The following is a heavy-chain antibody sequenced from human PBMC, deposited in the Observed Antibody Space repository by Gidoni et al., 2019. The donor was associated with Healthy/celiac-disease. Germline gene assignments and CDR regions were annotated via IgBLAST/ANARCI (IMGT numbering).Heavy chain of an antibody. CDR3: ARGRYYGSGPFDP. CDR2: ISSSSSTI. Sequence: EVQLVESGGGLVQPGGSVRLSGAASGFTFSSYSMNWVRQAPGNGLEWVSYISSSSSTIYYAASVKGRFTISRDNAKNSLYLQMNSLRDEDTAVYYCARGRYYGSGPFDPWGQGTLVTVSS. CDR1: GFTFSSYS. V-gene: IGHV3-48*02. D-gene: IGHD3-10*01. J-gene: IGHJ5*02.